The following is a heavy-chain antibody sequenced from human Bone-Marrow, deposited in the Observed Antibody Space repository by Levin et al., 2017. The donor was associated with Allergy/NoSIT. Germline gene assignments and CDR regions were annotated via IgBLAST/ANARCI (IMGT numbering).Heavy chain of an antibody. CDR2: INPNSGAT. Sequence: ASVKVSCKASAYTSTAYYVHWVRQAPGQGLEWMGWINPNSGATSYAQKFQGRVAMTSDTSLSTAFMELSSLTSDDTALYYCATAFFHILTRKKNALEIWGQGTVVTVTS. CDR3: ATAFFHILTRKKNALEI. CDR1: AYTSTAYY. D-gene: IGHD3-9*01. J-gene: IGHJ3*02. V-gene: IGHV1-2*02.